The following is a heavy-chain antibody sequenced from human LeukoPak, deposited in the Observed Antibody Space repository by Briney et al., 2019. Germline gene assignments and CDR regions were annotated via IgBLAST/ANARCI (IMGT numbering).Heavy chain of an antibody. D-gene: IGHD5-12*01. Sequence: PSETLSLTCGVSGGSVSSTNWWTWIRQPPGKGLEWIGEVHLDGRTNFNPSLKSRLTMSVDLSENHVSLKLTSVTAADTAVYYCARHTRPGYSGYENAFDIWGQGNMVTVSS. CDR1: GGSVSSTNW. J-gene: IGHJ3*02. CDR3: ARHTRPGYSGYENAFDI. V-gene: IGHV4-4*02. CDR2: VHLDGRT.